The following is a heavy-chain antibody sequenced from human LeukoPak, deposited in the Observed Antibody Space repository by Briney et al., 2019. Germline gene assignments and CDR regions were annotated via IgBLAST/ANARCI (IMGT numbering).Heavy chain of an antibody. CDR2: ISGSGGTT. V-gene: IGHV3-23*01. CDR3: AKGNYDSSGDDALDI. D-gene: IGHD3-22*01. J-gene: IGHJ3*02. CDR1: GFTFSRYA. Sequence: PGGSLRLSCAASGFTFSRYAMSWVRQAPGKGLEWVSAISGSGGTTYYADSAKGHFTISRDNSKNTLYLQMNSLRAEDTAVYFCAKGNYDSSGDDALDIWGQGTMVTVSS.